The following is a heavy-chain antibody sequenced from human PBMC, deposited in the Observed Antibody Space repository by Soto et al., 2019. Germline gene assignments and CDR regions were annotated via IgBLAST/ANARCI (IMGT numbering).Heavy chain of an antibody. CDR3: AKGNSWSPPLLLDI. J-gene: IGHJ3*02. V-gene: IGHV3-23*01. CDR2: ISGSGGST. CDR1: GFTFSSYA. Sequence: VGSLRISCAASGFTFSSYAMNWVRQAPGKGLEWVSAISGSGGSTYYADSVKGRFTISRDSSKNTLYLQMNSLRAEDTAVYYCAKGNSWSPPLLLDIWGQGTMVTVSS. D-gene: IGHD1-26*01.